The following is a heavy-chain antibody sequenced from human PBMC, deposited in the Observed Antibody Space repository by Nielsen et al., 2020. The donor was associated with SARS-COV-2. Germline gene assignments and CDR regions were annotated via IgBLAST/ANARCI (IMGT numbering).Heavy chain of an antibody. CDR1: GFTFSDYY. D-gene: IGHD6-19*01. CDR2: ISSSSNTR. Sequence: GESLKISCAASGFTFSDYYMSWIRQAPGKGLEWVSYISSSSNTRYYADSVKGRFTISRDNAKNSLYLQMNSLRDEDTAVYYCARDPYSSGWYYYYYYGMDVWGQGTTVTVSS. J-gene: IGHJ6*02. V-gene: IGHV3-11*04. CDR3: ARDPYSSGWYYYYYYGMDV.